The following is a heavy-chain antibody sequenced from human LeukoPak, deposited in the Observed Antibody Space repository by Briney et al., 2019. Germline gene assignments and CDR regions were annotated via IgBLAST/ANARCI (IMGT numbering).Heavy chain of an antibody. CDR3: ARGACLPDSGMDV. Sequence: PRRCLSLACAASGLTFSSSWMHSVRQPPGKWNVLDSRINSDGRITSYAYSVKGRFPISRDNAKTTRYLQMNSLRAVDHVVYYCARGACLPDSGMDVWGKGTTVTVS. CDR2: INSDGRIT. CDR1: GLTFSSSW. D-gene: IGHD2-21*02. J-gene: IGHJ6*04. V-gene: IGHV3-74*01.